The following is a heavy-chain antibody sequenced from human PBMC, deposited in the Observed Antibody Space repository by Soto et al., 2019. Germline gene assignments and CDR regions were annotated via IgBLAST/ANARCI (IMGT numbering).Heavy chain of an antibody. CDR3: AREGGYCSCGSCYSNALDI. D-gene: IGHD2-15*01. Sequence: QVQLVESGGGVVQPGRSLRLSCAASGFTFSSYAMHWVRQAPGKGLEWVAVISYDGSKKYYADSVKGRFTISRDSSKDPLYLQMNSLRAEDTAVYYCAREGGYCSCGSCYSNALDIWGQGTMVTVSS. CDR1: GFTFSSYA. CDR2: ISYDGSKK. J-gene: IGHJ3*02. V-gene: IGHV3-30-3*01.